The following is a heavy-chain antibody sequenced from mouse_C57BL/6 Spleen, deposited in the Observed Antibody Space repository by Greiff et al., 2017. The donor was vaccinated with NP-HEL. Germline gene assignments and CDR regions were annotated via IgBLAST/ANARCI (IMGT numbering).Heavy chain of an antibody. V-gene: IGHV3-1*01. D-gene: IGHD1-1*01. CDR2: ISYSGST. J-gene: IGHJ1*03. CDR3: ARNYYGSSRYFDV. CDR1: GYSITSGYD. Sequence: EVQLVESGPGMVKPSQSLSLTCTVTGYSITSGYDWHWIRHFPGNKLEWMGYISYSGSTNYNPSLKSRISITHDTSKNHFFLKLNSVTTEDTATYYCARNYYGSSRYFDVWGTGTTVTVSS.